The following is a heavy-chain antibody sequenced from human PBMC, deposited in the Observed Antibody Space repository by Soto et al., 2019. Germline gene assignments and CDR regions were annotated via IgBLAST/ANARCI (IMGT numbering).Heavy chain of an antibody. CDR1: GGSVSSGSYY. D-gene: IGHD2-15*01. CDR3: ARGCSGGSCYGYFDY. Sequence: QVQLQESGPGLVKPSETLSLTCTVSGGSVSSGSYYWSWIRQPPGKGLEWIGYIYYSGSTNYNPALKSRVTISVDTSKNQFSLKLSSLTAADTAVYYCARGCSGGSCYGYFDYWGQGTLVTVSS. J-gene: IGHJ4*02. V-gene: IGHV4-61*01. CDR2: IYYSGST.